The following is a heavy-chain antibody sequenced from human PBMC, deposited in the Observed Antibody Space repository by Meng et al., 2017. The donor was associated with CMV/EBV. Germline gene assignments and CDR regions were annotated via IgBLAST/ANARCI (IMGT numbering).Heavy chain of an antibody. V-gene: IGHV3-23*01. CDR1: GFSFTTYA. D-gene: IGHD5-24*01. J-gene: IGHJ4*02. CDR3: ATLKWLNYFFEY. CDR2: ISRDGDDT. Sequence: SCVASGFSFTTYAMSWVRQAPGGGLEWVSSISRDGDDTYYAESVKGRFIVSRDNSKNTLYLQVNGLRAEDTAVYYCATLKWLNYFFEYWGQGTLVTVSS.